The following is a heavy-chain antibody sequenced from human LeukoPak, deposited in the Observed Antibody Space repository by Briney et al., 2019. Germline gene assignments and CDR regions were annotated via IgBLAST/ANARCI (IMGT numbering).Heavy chain of an antibody. V-gene: IGHV3-9*01. CDR2: ISWNSGSI. Sequence: GGSLRLSCAASGFTFYDYAMRWVRHAPGKGLEWVSGISWNSGSIGYADSVKGRFTISRDNAKNSLYLQMNSLRAEDTALYYCATITTLLRSVALHGAFDMWGEGTMVTVSS. CDR3: ATITTLLRSVALHGAFDM. J-gene: IGHJ3*02. CDR1: GFTFYDYA. D-gene: IGHD6-19*01.